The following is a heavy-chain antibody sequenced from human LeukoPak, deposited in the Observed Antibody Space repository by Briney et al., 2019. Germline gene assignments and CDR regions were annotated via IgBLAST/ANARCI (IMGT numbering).Heavy chain of an antibody. CDR2: INPSGGST. V-gene: IGHV1-46*01. J-gene: IGHJ3*02. CDR3: ASRSHYYGSGSYLDAFDI. CDR1: GYTFTSYY. Sequence: ASVKVSCKASGYTFTSYYMHWVRQAPGQGLEWMGIINPSGGSTSYAQKFQGRVTMTRDTSTSTVYMELSSLRSEDTAVYYRASRSHYYGSGSYLDAFDIWGQGTMVTVSS. D-gene: IGHD3-10*01.